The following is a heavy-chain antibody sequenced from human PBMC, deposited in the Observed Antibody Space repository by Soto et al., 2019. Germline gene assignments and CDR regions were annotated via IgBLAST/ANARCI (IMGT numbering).Heavy chain of an antibody. CDR1: GFTFSSSA. J-gene: IGHJ4*02. CDR3: ARDIDG. Sequence: GGSLRLSCAASGFTFSSSAMHWVRQAPGKGLEWVAVISYDGSNKYYADSVKGRFTISRDNAKNSLYLQMNSLRAEDTAVYYCARDIDGGGQGTLVTVSS. D-gene: IGHD2-15*01. CDR2: ISYDGSNK. V-gene: IGHV3-30-3*01.